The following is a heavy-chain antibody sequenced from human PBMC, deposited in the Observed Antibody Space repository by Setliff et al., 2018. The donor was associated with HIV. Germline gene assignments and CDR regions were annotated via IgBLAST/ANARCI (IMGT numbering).Heavy chain of an antibody. J-gene: IGHJ6*03. CDR1: DGSFSDYF. CDR3: ARETGGLGITTYYYYYMDV. CDR2: INHSGST. V-gene: IGHV4-34*01. D-gene: IGHD3-16*01. Sequence: SETLSLTCAVYDGSFSDYFWTWIRQPPGKGLEWIGEINHSGSTNYNMSLWSRVTISLDASRNQFSLKLTSVTAADTALYYCARETGGLGITTYYYYYMDVWGKGTTVTVSS.